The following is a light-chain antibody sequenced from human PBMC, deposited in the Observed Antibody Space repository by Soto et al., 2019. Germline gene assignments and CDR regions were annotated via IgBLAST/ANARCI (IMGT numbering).Light chain of an antibody. CDR1: SSDVGGYNY. Sequence: QSALTQPRSVSGSPRQSVTISCTGTSSDVGGYNYVSWYQQHPGKAPKLIIYDVTKRASGVPDRFSASKSGNTASLTISGLQAEDEADYYCCSHAGSYTYVFGTGTKLTVL. J-gene: IGLJ1*01. CDR3: CSHAGSYTYV. V-gene: IGLV2-11*01. CDR2: DVT.